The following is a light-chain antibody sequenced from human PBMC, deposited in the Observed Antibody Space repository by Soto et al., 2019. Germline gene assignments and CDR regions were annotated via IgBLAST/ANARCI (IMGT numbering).Light chain of an antibody. CDR1: SSDVGGYNY. Sequence: QSALTQPPSVSGSPGQSVTISCTGTSSDVGGYNYVSWYQQHPGKAPKLMIYDVSKWPSGVPDRFSGSKSGNTASLTISGLQAEDEADYYCCSYAGRCTVVFGGGTKVTVL. J-gene: IGLJ2*01. V-gene: IGLV2-11*01. CDR2: DVS. CDR3: CSYAGRCTVV.